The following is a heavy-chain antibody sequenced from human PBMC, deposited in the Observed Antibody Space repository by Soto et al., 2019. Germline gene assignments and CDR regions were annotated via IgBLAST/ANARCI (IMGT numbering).Heavy chain of an antibody. Sequence: PGGSLRLSCAASEFTFSTYWMTWVRQAPGKGLEWVANIEGDGSEKNYVDSVEGRFTVSRDNAKRSLYLQMNSLRVEDTAVYYCVRGLYTGSPHFFYWGQGTLVTVSS. V-gene: IGHV3-7*05. D-gene: IGHD1-1*01. J-gene: IGHJ4*02. CDR3: VRGLYTGSPHFFY. CDR1: EFTFSTYW. CDR2: IEGDGSEK.